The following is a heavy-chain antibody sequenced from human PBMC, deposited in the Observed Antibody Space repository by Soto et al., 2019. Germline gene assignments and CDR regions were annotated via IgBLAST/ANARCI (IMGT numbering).Heavy chain of an antibody. CDR2: ISYDGSNK. D-gene: IGHD6-6*01. CDR3: ATDFPHSSSSGGVDY. Sequence: GGSLRLSCAASGFTFSSYGVHWVRQAPGKGLEWVAVISYDGSNKYYADSVKGRFTISRDNSKNTLYLQMNSLRAEDTAVYYCATDFPHSSSSGGVDYWGQGTMVTVSS. J-gene: IGHJ4*02. V-gene: IGHV3-30*03. CDR1: GFTFSSYG.